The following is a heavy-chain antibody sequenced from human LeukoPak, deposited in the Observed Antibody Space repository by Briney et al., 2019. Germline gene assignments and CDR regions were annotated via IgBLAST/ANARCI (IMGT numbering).Heavy chain of an antibody. CDR3: ASYYDSSGYSWFDP. CDR1: GGSISSSNYY. Sequence: SETLSLTCTVSGGSISSSNYYWSWIRQPAGKGLEWIGRIYTSGSTNYNPSLKSRVTMSVDTSKNQFSLKLSSVTAADTAVYYCASYYDSSGYSWFDPWGQGTLVTVSS. CDR2: IYTSGST. J-gene: IGHJ5*02. D-gene: IGHD3-22*01. V-gene: IGHV4-61*02.